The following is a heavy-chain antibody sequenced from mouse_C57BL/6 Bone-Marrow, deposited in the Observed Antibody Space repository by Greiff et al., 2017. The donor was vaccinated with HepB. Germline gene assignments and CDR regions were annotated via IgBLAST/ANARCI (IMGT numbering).Heavy chain of an antibody. CDR2: IDPSDSET. CDR3: ARGIHYYYGSRYFDY. J-gene: IGHJ2*01. V-gene: IGHV1-52*01. Sequence: QVQLQQPGAELVRPGSSVKLSCKASGYTFTSYWMHWVKQRPIQGLEWIGNIDPSDSETHYNQKFKDKATLTVDKSSSTAYMQLSSLTSGDSAVYYCARGIHYYYGSRYFDYWGQGTTLTVSS. D-gene: IGHD1-1*01. CDR1: GYTFTSYW.